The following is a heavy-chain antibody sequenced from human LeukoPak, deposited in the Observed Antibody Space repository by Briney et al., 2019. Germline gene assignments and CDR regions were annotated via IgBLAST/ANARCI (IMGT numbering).Heavy chain of an antibody. V-gene: IGHV3-48*02. CDR1: EFTFSSYN. CDR2: ITSSSSTI. D-gene: IGHD4-17*01. J-gene: IGHJ4*02. CDR3: ARDMYYGDYEIDY. Sequence: GGSLRLSCAASEFTFSSYNMNWLRQAPGKGLEWVSYITSSSSTIYYADSVKGRSTISRDNAKNSLFLQMNSLRDEDTAVYYCARDMYYGDYEIDYWGQGTLVTVSS.